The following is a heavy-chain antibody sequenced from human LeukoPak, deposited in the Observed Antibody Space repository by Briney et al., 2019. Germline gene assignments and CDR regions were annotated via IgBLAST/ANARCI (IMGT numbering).Heavy chain of an antibody. CDR1: GFTFSSYG. V-gene: IGHV3-30*18. CDR3: AKGMTTPYYFDY. D-gene: IGHD4-11*01. Sequence: GRSLRLSCAASGFTFSSYGMHWARQAPGKGLEWVAVISYDGSNKYYADSVKGRFTISRDNSKNTLYLQMNSLRAEDTAVYYCAKGMTTPYYFDYWGQGTLVTVSS. J-gene: IGHJ4*02. CDR2: ISYDGSNK.